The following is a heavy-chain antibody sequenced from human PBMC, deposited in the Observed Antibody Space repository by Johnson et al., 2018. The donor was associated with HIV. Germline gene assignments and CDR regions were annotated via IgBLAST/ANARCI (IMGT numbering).Heavy chain of an antibody. CDR2: ISYDGNNK. D-gene: IGHD5/OR15-5a*01. V-gene: IGHV3-30*18. CDR3: AKVFDRVSGGAFDI. Sequence: QVQLVESGGGVVQPGRSLRLSCAASGFTFSNFGMHWVRQGPGKGLEWVAVISYDGNNKYYADSVKGRFTISRENSKNTLYVQMNSLRAEDTAVYYCAKVFDRVSGGAFDIWGQGTMVTVSS. CDR1: GFTFSNFG. J-gene: IGHJ3*02.